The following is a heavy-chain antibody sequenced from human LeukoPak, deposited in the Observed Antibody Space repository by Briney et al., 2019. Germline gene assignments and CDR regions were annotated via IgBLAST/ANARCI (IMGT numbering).Heavy chain of an antibody. V-gene: IGHV3-30*18. J-gene: IGHJ4*02. CDR1: GFTFSSYG. CDR3: AKDSEVVAAFDY. CDR2: ISYDGSNK. D-gene: IGHD2-15*01. Sequence: PGRSLRLSCAASGFTFSSYGMHWVRQAPGKGLEWVAVISYDGSNKYYADSVKGRFTISRDNSKNTLYLQMNSLRAEDTAVYYCAKDSEVVAAFDYWGQGTLVTASS.